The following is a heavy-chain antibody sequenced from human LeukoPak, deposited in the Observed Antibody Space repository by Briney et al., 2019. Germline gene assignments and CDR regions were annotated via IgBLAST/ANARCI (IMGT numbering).Heavy chain of an antibody. CDR3: ARDRYTGYSSSWTHWFDP. Sequence: PGGSLRLSCAASGFTFNSYTFHWVRQAPGKGLEWVAVISFDTINAYYTDSVKGRFTVSRDNSRNTLYLQMDSLRVGDTAVYYCARDRYTGYSSSWTHWFDPWGQGTLVTVSS. J-gene: IGHJ5*02. V-gene: IGHV3-30*04. CDR2: ISFDTINA. D-gene: IGHD6-13*01. CDR1: GFTFNSYT.